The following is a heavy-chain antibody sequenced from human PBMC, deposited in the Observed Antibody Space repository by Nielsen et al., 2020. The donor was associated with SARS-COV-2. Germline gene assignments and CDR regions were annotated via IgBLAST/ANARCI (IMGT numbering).Heavy chain of an antibody. CDR2: ISDTGTYM. Sequence: GGSLRLSCAASGFSLRSSSMNWVRQAPGRGLEWVSSISDTGTYMHFADSVSGRFTISRDSAKNSLYLQMDRLKVEDTAVYFCARDQVAAAGNFYFDFWGQGTRVTVSS. V-gene: IGHV3-21*01. CDR1: GFSLRSSS. CDR3: ARDQVAAAGNFYFDF. J-gene: IGHJ4*02. D-gene: IGHD6-13*01.